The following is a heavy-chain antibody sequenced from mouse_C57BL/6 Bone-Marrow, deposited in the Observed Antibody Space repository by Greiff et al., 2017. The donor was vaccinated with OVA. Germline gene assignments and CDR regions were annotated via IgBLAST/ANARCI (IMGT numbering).Heavy chain of an antibody. CDR2: ISSGGDYI. CDR1: GFTFSSYA. Sequence: EVQLVESGAGLVKPGGSLKLSCAASGFTFSSYAMSWVRQTPEKRLEWVAYISSGGDYIYYADTVKGRFTISRDNARNTLYLQMSSLKSEDTAMYYCTREITTVVPYWYFDVWGTGTTVTVSS. V-gene: IGHV5-9-1*02. D-gene: IGHD1-1*01. J-gene: IGHJ1*03. CDR3: TREITTVVPYWYFDV.